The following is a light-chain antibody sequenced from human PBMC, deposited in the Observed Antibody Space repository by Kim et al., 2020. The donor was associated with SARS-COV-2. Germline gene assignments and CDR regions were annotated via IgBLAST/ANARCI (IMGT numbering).Light chain of an antibody. CDR3: QQFNSYPRT. Sequence: IQLTQSPTSLSASVGDRVTFICRASQDVSAYLAWYQQKPGKAPKLLISGASTLQSGVPSRFRGSGSGTEFTLTISSLQSEDFATYVCQQFNSYPRTFGQGTKLEI. CDR2: GAS. CDR1: QDVSAY. V-gene: IGKV1-9*01. J-gene: IGKJ2*02.